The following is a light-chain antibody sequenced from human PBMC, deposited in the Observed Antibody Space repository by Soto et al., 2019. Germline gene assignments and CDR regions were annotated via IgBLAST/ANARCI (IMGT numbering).Light chain of an antibody. Sequence: IQMTQSPSSLSASVGDRVTITCRASQDIRNYLAWYQQRPGKVPKLLIYGASSLQSGVPSRFSGSGSGTDFTLTISSLQPEDVASYYCQKYNSAPLLFGPGTKVDIK. CDR1: QDIRNY. V-gene: IGKV1-27*01. CDR2: GAS. J-gene: IGKJ3*01. CDR3: QKYNSAPLL.